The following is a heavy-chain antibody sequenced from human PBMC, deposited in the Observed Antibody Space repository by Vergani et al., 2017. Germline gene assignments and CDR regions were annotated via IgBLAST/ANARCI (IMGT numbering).Heavy chain of an antibody. Sequence: QVQLQESGPGLVKPSETLSLTCTVSGGSISSYYWSWIRQPPGKGLEWIGYIYYSGSTYYNPSLKSRVTISVDTSKNQFSLKLSSVTAADTAVYYCARDPGPQKRDYYYYYGMDVWGQGTTVTVSS. J-gene: IGHJ6*02. CDR2: IYYSGST. V-gene: IGHV4-59*12. CDR3: ARDPGPQKRDYYYYYGMDV. CDR1: GGSISSYY.